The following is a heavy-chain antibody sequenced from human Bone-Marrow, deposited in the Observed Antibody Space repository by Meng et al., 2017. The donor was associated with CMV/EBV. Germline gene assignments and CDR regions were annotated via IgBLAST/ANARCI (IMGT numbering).Heavy chain of an antibody. CDR3: ARNTLLGFDP. J-gene: IGHJ5*02. CDR2: IRYDGSNK. V-gene: IGHV3-30*02. CDR1: GFTFSSYG. Sequence: GESLKISCAASGFTFSSYGMHWVRQAPGKGLEWVAFIRYDGSNKYYADSVKGRFTISRDNSKNTLYLQMNSLRAEDTAVYYCARNTLLGFDPWGQGTLVTVSS.